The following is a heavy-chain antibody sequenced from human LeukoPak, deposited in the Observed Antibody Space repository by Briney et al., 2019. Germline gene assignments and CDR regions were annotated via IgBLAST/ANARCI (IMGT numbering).Heavy chain of an antibody. V-gene: IGHV1-2*02. J-gene: IGHJ3*02. CDR3: ARGRLGSGSQYDAFDI. Sequence: ASLKVSCKASGYTFTGYYMHWVRQAPGQGLEWMGWINPNSGDTNYAQKFQGRVTMTRDTSISTAYMELSRLTSDDTAVFYCARGRLGSGSQYDAFDIWGQGTMVTVSS. CDR2: INPNSGDT. D-gene: IGHD3-10*01. CDR1: GYTFTGYY.